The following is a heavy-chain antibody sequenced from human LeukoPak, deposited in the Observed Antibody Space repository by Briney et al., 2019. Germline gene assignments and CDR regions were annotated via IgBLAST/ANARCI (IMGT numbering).Heavy chain of an antibody. CDR1: GFTFSHYW. J-gene: IGHJ4*02. CDR3: VRDGGVSGYDLLDY. CDR2: INQDGSEE. Sequence: QPGGSLRLSCAASGFTFSHYWMTWVRPAPGKGLEWVAQINQDGSEEYYMDSVKARFTISRDNAKNSVFLQMNSLRAEDTAVYYCVRDGGVSGYDLLDYWGQGTLVTVSS. V-gene: IGHV3-7*01. D-gene: IGHD5-12*01.